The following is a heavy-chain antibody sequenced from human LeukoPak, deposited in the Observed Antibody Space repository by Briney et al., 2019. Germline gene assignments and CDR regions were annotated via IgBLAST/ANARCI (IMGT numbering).Heavy chain of an antibody. J-gene: IGHJ4*02. CDR3: ARVMGSGWTGFDY. V-gene: IGHV4-39*07. D-gene: IGHD6-19*01. Sequence: PSETLSLTCIVSGGSISSSSYYWGWIRQPPGKGLEWVGSIYYSGSTYYNPSLESRVTISVDTSKNQFSLKLSSVTAADTAVYYCARVMGSGWTGFDYWGQGTLVTVSS. CDR2: IYYSGST. CDR1: GGSISSSSYY.